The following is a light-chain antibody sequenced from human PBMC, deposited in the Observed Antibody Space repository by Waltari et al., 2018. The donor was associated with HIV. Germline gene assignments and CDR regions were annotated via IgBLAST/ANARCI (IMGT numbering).Light chain of an antibody. CDR2: GND. CDR3: ETWENSLSAGV. Sequence: QSVVTQPPSVSAAPGQKVTISCSGRTSNIGENYVSWYQQLPGTAPKLLIYGNDKRPSGIPDRFSGSKSGTSATLDITGVQSGDGADYYCETWENSLSAGVFGGGTKLTVL. J-gene: IGLJ3*02. CDR1: TSNIGENY. V-gene: IGLV1-51*01.